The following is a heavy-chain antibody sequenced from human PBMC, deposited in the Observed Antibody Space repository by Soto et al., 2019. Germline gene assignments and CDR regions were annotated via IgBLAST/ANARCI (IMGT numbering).Heavy chain of an antibody. CDR1: GGTFSSYA. V-gene: IGHV1-69*12. D-gene: IGHD5-12*01. CDR3: ASSVDKYYYYGMDF. Sequence: QVQLVQSGAEVKKPGSSVKVSCKASGGTFSSYAISWVRQAPGQGLEWMGGIIPIFGTANYAQKFQGRVTITADETTSTDYMELSSLRSEDTAVYYCASSVDKYYYYGMDFWGQGTTVTVSS. J-gene: IGHJ6*02. CDR2: IIPIFGTA.